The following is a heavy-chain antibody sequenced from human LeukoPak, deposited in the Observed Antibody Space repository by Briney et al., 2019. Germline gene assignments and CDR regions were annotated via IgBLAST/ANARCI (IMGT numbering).Heavy chain of an antibody. Sequence: GASVKVSCKASGYTFTGYYMHWVRQAPGQGLEWMGWINPNSGGTNYAQKFQGRVTMTRDTSISTAYMELSRLRSDDTAVYYCARGPGRGQQLVSAFDIWGQGTMATVSS. CDR1: GYTFTGYY. V-gene: IGHV1-2*02. CDR3: ARGPGRGQQLVSAFDI. J-gene: IGHJ3*02. D-gene: IGHD6-13*01. CDR2: INPNSGGT.